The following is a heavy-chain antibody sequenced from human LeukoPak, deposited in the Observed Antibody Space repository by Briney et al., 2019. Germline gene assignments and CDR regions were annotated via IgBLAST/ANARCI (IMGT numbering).Heavy chain of an antibody. CDR1: GGSISSYY. D-gene: IGHD2-8*02. CDR2: IYYSGST. V-gene: IGHV4-59*01. J-gene: IGHJ4*02. CDR3: ARIPYWSHYFDY. Sequence: SETLSLTCTVSGGSISSYYWSWIRQPPGKGLEWIGYIYYSGSTNYNPSLKSRVTISVDTSKNQFSLKLSSVTAADTAVYYCARIPYWSHYFDYWGQGNLVTVSS.